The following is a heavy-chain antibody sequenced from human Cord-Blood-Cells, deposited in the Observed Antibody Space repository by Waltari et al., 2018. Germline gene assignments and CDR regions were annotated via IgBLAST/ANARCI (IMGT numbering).Heavy chain of an antibody. CDR2: IPIFGTA. Sequence: IPIFGTANYAQKFQGRVTITADESTSTAYMELSSLRSEDTAVYYCARITGSGYCYGTYWYFELWRPGTVVTVSS. D-gene: IGHD5-18*01. V-gene: IGHV1-69*01. J-gene: IGHJ2*01. CDR3: ARITGSGYCYGTYWYFEL.